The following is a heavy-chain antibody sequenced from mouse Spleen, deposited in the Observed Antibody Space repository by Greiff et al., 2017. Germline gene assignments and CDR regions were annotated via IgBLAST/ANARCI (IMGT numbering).Heavy chain of an antibody. V-gene: IGHV14-1*01. CDR2: IDPEDGDT. D-gene: IGHD2-1*01. J-gene: IGHJ4*01. CDR3: TFIYYGYDYYAMDY. CDR1: GFNIKDYY. Sequence: VQLKESGAELVRPGASVKLSCTASGFNIKDYYMHWVKQRPEQGLEWIGRIDPEDGDTEYAPKFQGKTTMTADTSSNTAYLQLSSLTSEDTAVYYCTFIYYGYDYYAMDYWGQGTSVTVSS.